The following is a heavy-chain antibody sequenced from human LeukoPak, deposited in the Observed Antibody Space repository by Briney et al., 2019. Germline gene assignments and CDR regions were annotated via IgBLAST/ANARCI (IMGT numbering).Heavy chain of an antibody. CDR2: INPNSGGT. CDR3: ARDAEMYYDFWSGSPDYFDY. D-gene: IGHD3-3*01. V-gene: IGHV1-2*02. CDR1: GYTFTGYY. Sequence: GASVKVSCKASGYTFTGYYMHWVRQAPGQGLEWMGWINPNSGGTNYAQKFQGRVTMTRDTSISTAYMELSRLRSDDTAVYYCARDAEMYYDFWSGSPDYFDYWGQGTLVTVSS. J-gene: IGHJ4*02.